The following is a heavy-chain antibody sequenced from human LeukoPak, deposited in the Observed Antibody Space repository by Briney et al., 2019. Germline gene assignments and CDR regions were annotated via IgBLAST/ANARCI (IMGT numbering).Heavy chain of an antibody. CDR3: ARSSGTKPNWFDP. CDR2: IIPIFGTA. V-gene: IGHV1-69*13. D-gene: IGHD3-10*01. CDR1: GGTFSSYA. Sequence: GASVQVSCKASGGTFSSYAISWVRQAPGQGLEWMGGIIPIFGTANYAQKFQGRVTITADESTSTAYMELSSLRSEDTAVYYCARSSGTKPNWFDPWGQGTLVTVSS. J-gene: IGHJ5*02.